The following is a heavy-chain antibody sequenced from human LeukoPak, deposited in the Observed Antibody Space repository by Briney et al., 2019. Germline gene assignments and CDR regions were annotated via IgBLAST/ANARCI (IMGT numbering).Heavy chain of an antibody. CDR3: ARLIVVPAAIRGEDAFDI. V-gene: IGHV1-69*01. D-gene: IGHD2-2*01. J-gene: IGHJ3*02. CDR1: GGTFSSYA. Sequence: SVKVSCKASGGTFSSYAISWVRQAPGQGLEWMGGIIPIFGTANHAQKFQGRVTITADESTSTAYMELSSLRSEDTAVYYCARLIVVPAAIRGEDAFDIWGQGTMVTVSS. CDR2: IIPIFGTA.